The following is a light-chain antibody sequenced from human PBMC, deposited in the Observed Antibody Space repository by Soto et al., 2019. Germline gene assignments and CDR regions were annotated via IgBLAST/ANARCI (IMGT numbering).Light chain of an antibody. CDR2: EVS. CDR3: CSYAGSYTYV. Sequence: QAVVTQPASVSGSPGQSIIISCTGASGDVGSYNLVSWYQQHPGKAPKLMIYEVSKRPSGVSNRFSGSKSGNTASLTISELQSEDEADYYCCSYAGSYTYVFGIGTKLTVL. CDR1: SGDVGSYNL. J-gene: IGLJ1*01. V-gene: IGLV2-23*02.